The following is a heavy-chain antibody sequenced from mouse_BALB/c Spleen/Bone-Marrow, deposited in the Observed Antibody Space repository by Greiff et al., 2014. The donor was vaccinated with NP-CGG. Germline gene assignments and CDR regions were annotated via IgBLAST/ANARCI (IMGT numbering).Heavy chain of an antibody. Sequence: VQLQQSGAELVRSGASVKLSCTASGFNIKDYYMHWVKQRPEQGLEWIGWIDPENGDTEYAPKFQGKATMTADRSSNTAYLQLSSLTSEDTAVYYCNEGYGNYGYWGQGTTLTVSS. J-gene: IGHJ2*01. D-gene: IGHD2-10*02. V-gene: IGHV14-4*02. CDR2: IDPENGDT. CDR3: NEGYGNYGY. CDR1: GFNIKDYY.